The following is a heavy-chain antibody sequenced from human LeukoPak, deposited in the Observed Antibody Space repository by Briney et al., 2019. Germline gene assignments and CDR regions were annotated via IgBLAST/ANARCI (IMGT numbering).Heavy chain of an antibody. CDR3: AVHSSGWSEIDY. J-gene: IGHJ4*02. CDR2: IYPGDSDT. V-gene: IGHV5-51*01. CDR1: GYSFTSYW. Sequence: GEALKISCKGSGYSFTSYWNGWGRQMPGKSPGWMGIIYPGDSDTRYSPSFQGQVTISADKSISTAYLQWSSLKASDTAMYYCAVHSSGWSEIDYWGQGTLVTVSS. D-gene: IGHD6-19*01.